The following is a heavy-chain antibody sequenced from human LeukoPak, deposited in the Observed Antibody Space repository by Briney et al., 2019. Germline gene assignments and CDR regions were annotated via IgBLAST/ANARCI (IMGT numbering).Heavy chain of an antibody. CDR2: INHSGST. D-gene: IGHD3-22*01. CDR1: GGSFSGYY. J-gene: IGHJ5*02. Sequence: PETLSLTCAVYGGSFSGYYWSWIRQPPGKGLEWIGEINHSGSTNYNPSLKSRVTISVDTSKNQFSLKLSSVTAADTAVYYCARGALRITMIVVVKNWFDPWGQGTLVTVSS. CDR3: ARGALRITMIVVVKNWFDP. V-gene: IGHV4-34*01.